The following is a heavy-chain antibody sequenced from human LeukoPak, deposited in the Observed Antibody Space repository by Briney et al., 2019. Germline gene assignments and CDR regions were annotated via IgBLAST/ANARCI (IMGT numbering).Heavy chain of an antibody. CDR1: GYTFTGYY. Sequence: ASVKVSCKASGYTFTGYYMHWVRQAPGQGLEWMGWINPNSGGTNYAQKFQGRVTMTRDTSISTAYMELSRLRSDDTAVYYCARVTGGRYCSTTSCYMGGWFDPWGQGTLVTVSS. CDR3: ARVTGGRYCSTTSCYMGGWFDP. D-gene: IGHD2-2*02. CDR2: INPNSGGT. V-gene: IGHV1-2*02. J-gene: IGHJ5*02.